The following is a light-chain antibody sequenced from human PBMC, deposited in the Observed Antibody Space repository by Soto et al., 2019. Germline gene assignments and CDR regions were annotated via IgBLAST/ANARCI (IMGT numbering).Light chain of an antibody. Sequence: EIVFTQSPGTLSLSPGERATLSCWARQSGNRYFVGYQQKPGQAHRLLMHNAAKRATGSPARFSGSRGGTNYKLTISRLEPEDFAVYNRQQHGSSPWMFDQGTKVDIK. CDR1: QSGNRY. CDR2: NAA. J-gene: IGKJ1*01. V-gene: IGKV3-20*01. CDR3: QQHGSSPWM.